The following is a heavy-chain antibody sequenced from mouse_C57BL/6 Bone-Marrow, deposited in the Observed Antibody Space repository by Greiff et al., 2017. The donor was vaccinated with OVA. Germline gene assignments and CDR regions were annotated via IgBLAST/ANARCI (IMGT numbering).Heavy chain of an antibody. CDR2: IYPGDGDT. CDR3: ARGGNPYYFDY. Sequence: VQLQQSGAELVKPGASVKISCKASGYAFSSYWMNWVKQRPGKGLEWIGQIYPGDGDTNYNGKFKGKATLTADKSSSTAYMQLSSLTSEDSAVYFCARGGNPYYFDYWGQGTTLTVSS. D-gene: IGHD2-1*01. CDR1: GYAFSSYW. J-gene: IGHJ2*01. V-gene: IGHV1-80*01.